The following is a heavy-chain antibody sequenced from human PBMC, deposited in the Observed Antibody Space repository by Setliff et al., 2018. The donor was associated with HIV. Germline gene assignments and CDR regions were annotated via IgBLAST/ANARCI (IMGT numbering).Heavy chain of an antibody. V-gene: IGHV1-69*13. CDR3: ATRTDYYYYYYMDV. CDR2: IIPIFGTA. J-gene: IGHJ6*03. Sequence: GASVKVSCKASGGTFSSYAISWVRQAPGQGLEWMGGIIPIFGTANYAQKFQGRVTITADESTSTAYMELSSLRSEDTAAYYCATRTDYYYYYYMDVWGKGTTVTVSS. CDR1: GGTFSSYA.